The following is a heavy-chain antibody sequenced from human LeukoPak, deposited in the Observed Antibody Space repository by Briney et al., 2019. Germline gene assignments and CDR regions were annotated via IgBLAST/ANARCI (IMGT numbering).Heavy chain of an antibody. J-gene: IGHJ3*02. V-gene: IGHV4-39*01. CDR1: GGSISSSTHY. Sequence: SETLSLTCTVSGGSISSSTHYWGWIRQSPGKGLEWIGSMYNSGSISYNPSLRSRVTTTVDTSKNQFSLNFNSVTAADTALYFCARNETSGYFDIWGQGTMVTVSS. CDR3: ARNETSGYFDI. CDR2: MYNSGSI. D-gene: IGHD3-22*01.